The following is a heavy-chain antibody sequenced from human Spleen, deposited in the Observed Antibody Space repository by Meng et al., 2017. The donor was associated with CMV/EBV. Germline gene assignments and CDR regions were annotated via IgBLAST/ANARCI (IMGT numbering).Heavy chain of an antibody. J-gene: IGHJ5*02. V-gene: IGHV1-69*05. CDR3: AVRSGGAGWFDP. CDR2: IIPIFNTA. CDR1: GGTFNSDA. Sequence: SVKVSCKASGGTFNSDAISWVRQAPGQGLEWMGGIIPIFNTANNAQKFQGRVTITTDESTTTAYMELSSLRSEDTAVYYCAVRSGGAGWFDPWGQGTLVTVSS. D-gene: IGHD1-26*01.